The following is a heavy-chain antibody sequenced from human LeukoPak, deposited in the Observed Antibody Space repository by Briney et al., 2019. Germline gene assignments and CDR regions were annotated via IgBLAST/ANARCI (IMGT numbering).Heavy chain of an antibody. D-gene: IGHD6-19*01. J-gene: IGHJ4*02. CDR2: IYYSGST. CDR3: ARHSGYSSGWFDFGYFDY. CDR1: GGSISSYY. V-gene: IGHV4-59*08. Sequence: PSETLSLTCTVSGGSISSYYWSRIRQPPGKGLEWIGYIYYSGSTNYNPSLKSRVTISVDTSKNQFSLKLSSVTAADTAVYYCARHSGYSSGWFDFGYFDYWGQGTLVTVSS.